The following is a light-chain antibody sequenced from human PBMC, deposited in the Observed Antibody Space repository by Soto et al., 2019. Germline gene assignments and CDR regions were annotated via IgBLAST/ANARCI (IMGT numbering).Light chain of an antibody. Sequence: QSALTQPPSESGAPGQRVTISCTGSSSNIGAGYEVNWYQHLPGAAPKLLIYGNTNRPSGVPDRFSGSKSGTSASLAITGLQAEDEADYYCQSYDSSLSALYVFGTGTKVTVL. CDR3: QSYDSSLSALYV. V-gene: IGLV1-40*01. J-gene: IGLJ1*01. CDR1: SSNIGAGYE. CDR2: GNT.